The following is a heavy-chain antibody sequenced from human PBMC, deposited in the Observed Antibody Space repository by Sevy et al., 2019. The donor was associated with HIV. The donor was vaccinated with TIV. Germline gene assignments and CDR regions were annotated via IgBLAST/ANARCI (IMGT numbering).Heavy chain of an antibody. V-gene: IGHV3-23*01. J-gene: IGHJ6*02. CDR1: GLTFSSYA. CDR3: AKDKGGLVPSYGMDV. CDR2: ISGSGDRT. Sequence: GGSLRLSCAASGLTFSSYAMAWVRQAPGKGLEWISAISGSGDRTYYAESVKGRFTISRDNSKNMVYLQMNSLRAEDTAVYYCAKDKGGLVPSYGMDVWGQGTTVTVSS. D-gene: IGHD6-19*01.